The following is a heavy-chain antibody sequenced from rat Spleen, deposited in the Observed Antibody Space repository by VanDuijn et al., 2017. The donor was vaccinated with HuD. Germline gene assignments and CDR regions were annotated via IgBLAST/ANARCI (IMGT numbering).Heavy chain of an antibody. Sequence: EVQLVESAGGLVQPGRSLKLSCAASGFTFSNYGMAWVRQAPKKGLEWVAYISAGGDSTYCRDSVKGRFTISRDNAKSTLSLQMDSLRSEDTATYYCARSGTLDYWGQGVMVTVSS. CDR1: GFTFSNYG. CDR2: ISAGGDST. V-gene: IGHV5S13*01. J-gene: IGHJ2*01. CDR3: ARSGTLDY.